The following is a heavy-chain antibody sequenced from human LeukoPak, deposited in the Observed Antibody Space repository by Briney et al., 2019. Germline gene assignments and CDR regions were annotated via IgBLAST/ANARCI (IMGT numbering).Heavy chain of an antibody. CDR1: GYTFTNYD. CDR3: TRFSPDENHGDYAFDY. V-gene: IGHV1-8*01. CDR2: MNPKGGDS. Sequence: ASVKVSCKASGYTFTNYDINWVRQTTGQGLQWIGWMNPKGGDSGYAQELQGRVVMTRDTSISTAYMELSSLTSEDTALYFCTRFSPDENHGDYAFDYWGQGTPVTVSS. D-gene: IGHD4-17*01. J-gene: IGHJ4*02.